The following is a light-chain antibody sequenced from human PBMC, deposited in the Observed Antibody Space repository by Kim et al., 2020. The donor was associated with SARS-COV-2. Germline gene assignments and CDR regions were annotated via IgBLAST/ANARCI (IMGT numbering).Light chain of an antibody. CDR3: QQYNSYSYT. Sequence: DIQMTQSPSTLSASVGDRVTITCRASQSISSWLAWYQQKPGKAPKLLIYKASSLESGVPSRFSGSGSGTEFTLTISSLQHDDFATYDCQQYNSYSYTFGQGTKLEI. CDR1: QSISSW. V-gene: IGKV1-5*03. CDR2: KAS. J-gene: IGKJ2*01.